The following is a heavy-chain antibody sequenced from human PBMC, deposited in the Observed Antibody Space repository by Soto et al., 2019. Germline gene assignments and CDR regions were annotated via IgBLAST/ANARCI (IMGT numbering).Heavy chain of an antibody. Sequence: ASVKVSCKVSGYTLTELSMHCVRQAPGKVLEWMGGFDPEDGETIYAQKFQGRVTMTEDTSTDTAYMELSSLRSEDTAVYYCATADRITIFGVVIRYHYFDYWGQGTLVTVSS. J-gene: IGHJ4*02. D-gene: IGHD3-3*01. CDR1: GYTLTELS. CDR2: FDPEDGET. V-gene: IGHV1-24*01. CDR3: ATADRITIFGVVIRYHYFDY.